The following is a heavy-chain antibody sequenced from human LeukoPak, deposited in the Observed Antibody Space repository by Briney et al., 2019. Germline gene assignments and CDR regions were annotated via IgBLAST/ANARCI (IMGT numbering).Heavy chain of an antibody. CDR1: GFTFSSYG. CDR3: AKDVGYYGSGSYYSD. Sequence: SGRSLRLSCAAPGFTFSSYGMHWVRQAPGKGLEWVAVISNDGIKKYYADSVKGRFTISRDNSKNTLYLQMNSLRVEDTAVYYCAKDVGYYGSGSYYSDWGQGTLVTVSS. V-gene: IGHV3-30*18. J-gene: IGHJ4*02. D-gene: IGHD3-10*01. CDR2: ISNDGIKK.